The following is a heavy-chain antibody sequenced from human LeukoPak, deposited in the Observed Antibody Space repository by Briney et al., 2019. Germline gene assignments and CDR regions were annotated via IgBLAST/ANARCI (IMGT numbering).Heavy chain of an antibody. V-gene: IGHV3-48*01. D-gene: IGHD5-18*01. J-gene: IGHJ4*02. CDR2: ISHSSDAI. Sequence: GGSLRLSCVASGFTFSTYGMNWVRQAPGKGLEWVSYISHSSDAIHYVDSVRGRFTISRDNAKNSLYLHMNSLRAEDTAVYYCARDLVQLWSKDFWGQGTLVTVSS. CDR1: GFTFSTYG. CDR3: ARDLVQLWSKDF.